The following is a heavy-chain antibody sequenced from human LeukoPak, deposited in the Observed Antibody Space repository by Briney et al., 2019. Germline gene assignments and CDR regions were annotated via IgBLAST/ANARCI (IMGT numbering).Heavy chain of an antibody. CDR1: GGSISSNY. CDR2: VYHSGST. D-gene: IGHD2-15*01. J-gene: IGHJ4*02. V-gene: IGHV4-59*08. Sequence: SETLSLTCTVSGGSISSNYWSWIRQPPGKGLEWIGDVYHSGSTNYNPSLKSRATISVDTSKNQFSLKVSSVTAADTAVYYCTRHYCRRGSCYYFDYWGQGTLVTVSS. CDR3: TRHYCRRGSCYYFDY.